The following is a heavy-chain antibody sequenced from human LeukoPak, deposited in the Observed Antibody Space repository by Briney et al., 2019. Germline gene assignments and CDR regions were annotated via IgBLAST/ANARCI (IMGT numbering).Heavy chain of an antibody. CDR1: GFTFSSYW. D-gene: IGHD3-16*01. V-gene: IGHV3-7*01. CDR3: ARESGGPDY. CDR2: IKQDGCEK. J-gene: IGHJ4*02. Sequence: PGGSLRLSCAASGFTFSSYWMSWVRQAPGKGREWVANIKQDGCEKYYVDSVKGRFTIPRDNAKNSLYLQMNSLRAEDTAVYYCARESGGPDYWGQGDLGTVSS.